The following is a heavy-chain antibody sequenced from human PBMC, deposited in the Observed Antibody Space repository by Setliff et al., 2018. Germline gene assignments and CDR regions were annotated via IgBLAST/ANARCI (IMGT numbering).Heavy chain of an antibody. CDR3: ARDYQGGWFDP. J-gene: IGHJ5*02. CDR1: GGFTSSFY. Sequence: LSLTCTISGGFTSSFYWSWIRQAPGKGLEWIGYVDHSGSTNFSPSLKSRGTISVDTSKTQVSLTLTSVTAADTAVYYCARDYQGGWFDPWGPGTLDTVSS. D-gene: IGHD3-16*01. CDR2: VDHSGST. V-gene: IGHV4-59*01.